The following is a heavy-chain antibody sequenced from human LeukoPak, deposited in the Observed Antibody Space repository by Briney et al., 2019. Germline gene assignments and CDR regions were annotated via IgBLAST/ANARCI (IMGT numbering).Heavy chain of an antibody. J-gene: IGHJ4*02. Sequence: PGGSLRLSCAASGFTFSSYAMSWVRQAPGKGLEWVSAISGSGGSTYYADSVKGRFTISRDNSKNTLYLQMNSLRPEDTAVYYCARCRGSGSYCLDHWGQGTLVTVSS. CDR2: ISGSGGST. V-gene: IGHV3-23*01. CDR3: ARCRGSGSYCLDH. D-gene: IGHD3-10*01. CDR1: GFTFSSYA.